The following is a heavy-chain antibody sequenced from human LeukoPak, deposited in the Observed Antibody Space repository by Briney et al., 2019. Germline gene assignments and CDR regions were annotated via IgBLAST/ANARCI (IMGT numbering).Heavy chain of an antibody. CDR3: ARGRGLALGYFQH. CDR2: INHSGST. D-gene: IGHD3-10*01. CDR1: GGFFSGYY. J-gene: IGHJ1*01. Sequence: PSETLSLTCAVYGGFFSGYYWSWIRQPPGKGLEWIGEINHSGSTNYNPSLKSRVTISVDTSKNQFSLKLSSVTAADTAVYYCARGRGLALGYFQHWGQGTLVTVSS. V-gene: IGHV4-34*01.